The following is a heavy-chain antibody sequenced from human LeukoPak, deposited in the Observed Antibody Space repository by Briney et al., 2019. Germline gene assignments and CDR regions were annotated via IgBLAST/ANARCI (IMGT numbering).Heavy chain of an antibody. V-gene: IGHV3-30*04. CDR1: GFTFSSYA. D-gene: IGHD2-21*02. Sequence: SGGSLRLSCAASGFTFSSYAMHWVRQAPGKGLEWVAVISYDGSNKYYADSVKGRFTISRDNSKNTLYLQMNSLRAEDTAVYYCARGLVVTAIFSSKVPYYFDYWGQGTLVTVSS. CDR2: ISYDGSNK. CDR3: ARGLVVTAIFSSKVPYYFDY. J-gene: IGHJ4*02.